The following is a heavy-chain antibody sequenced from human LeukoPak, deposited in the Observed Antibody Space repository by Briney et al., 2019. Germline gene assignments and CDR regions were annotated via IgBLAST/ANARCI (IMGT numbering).Heavy chain of an antibody. V-gene: IGHV3-20*03. CDR1: GFAFDEHG. D-gene: IGHD2-2*01. CDR2: INWSGGST. CDR3: ARAPITSPFYFDY. J-gene: IGHJ4*02. Sequence: GGSLRLSYTASGFAFDEHGMSWVRQVPGKGLEWVSGINWSGGSTGYADPLRGRFTISRDNAKNSLYLQMDSLRAEDTALYYCARAPITSPFYFDYWGQGTLVTVSS.